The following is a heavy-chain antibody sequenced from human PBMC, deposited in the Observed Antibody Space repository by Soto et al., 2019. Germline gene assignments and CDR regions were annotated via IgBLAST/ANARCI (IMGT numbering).Heavy chain of an antibody. V-gene: IGHV3-9*01. Sequence: GGSLRLSCAASGFTFDDYAMHWVRQAPGKGLEWVSGISWNSGSIGYADSVKGRFTISRDNANNSLYLQMNSLRAEDTAVYYCAKDIVVVPAATYFDYWGQGTLVTVSS. J-gene: IGHJ4*02. D-gene: IGHD2-2*01. CDR1: GFTFDDYA. CDR3: AKDIVVVPAATYFDY. CDR2: ISWNSGSI.